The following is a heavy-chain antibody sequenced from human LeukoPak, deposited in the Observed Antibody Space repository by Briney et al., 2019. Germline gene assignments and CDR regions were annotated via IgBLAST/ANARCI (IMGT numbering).Heavy chain of an antibody. D-gene: IGHD6-6*01. J-gene: IGHJ4*02. Sequence: SQTLSLTCTVYGGSISSADYYWSWIRQLPGKGLEWIGYIYYSGSTYYNPYLKSRATTSIVTYKISFYLNLNSVTATDTAVYYCVRSSMAGLAKGGFYYFDIWGQGILVTVSS. CDR3: VRSSMAGLAKGGFYYFDI. CDR1: GGSISSADYY. V-gene: IGHV4-31*03. CDR2: IYYSGST.